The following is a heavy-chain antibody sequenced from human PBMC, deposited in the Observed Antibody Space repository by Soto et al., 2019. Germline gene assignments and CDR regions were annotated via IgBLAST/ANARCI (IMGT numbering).Heavy chain of an antibody. D-gene: IGHD3-22*01. CDR2: IYYSGRT. V-gene: IGHV4-30-4*01. CDR3: ARVGLRSGYYEPPFFDY. J-gene: IGHJ4*02. CDR1: GGSISSGDYY. Sequence: QVQLQESGPGLVKPSQTLSLTCTVSGGSISSGDYYWSWIRQPPGQGLEWIGYIYYSGRTYYHPSLKSRVTISVDTSKSQFSLKLSSVTAADTAVYYCARVGLRSGYYEPPFFDYWGQGTLVTVSS.